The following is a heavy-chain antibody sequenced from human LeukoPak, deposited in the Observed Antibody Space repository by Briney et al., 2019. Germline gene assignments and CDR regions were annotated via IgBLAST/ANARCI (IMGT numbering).Heavy chain of an antibody. CDR3: ARRYYGSGTNYFDY. V-gene: IGHV4-4*02. Sequence: SGTLSLTCTVSGVSISTSNWWSSVRQPPGKGLEWIGEVYHSGSTTYNSSLKSRLTMSIDKSKNHFSLNLSSVTAADTAVYYCARRYYGSGTNYFDYWGQGTLVTVSS. J-gene: IGHJ4*02. CDR1: GVSISTSNW. D-gene: IGHD3-10*01. CDR2: VYHSGST.